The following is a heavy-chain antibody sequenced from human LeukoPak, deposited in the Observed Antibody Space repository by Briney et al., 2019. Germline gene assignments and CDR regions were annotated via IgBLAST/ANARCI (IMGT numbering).Heavy chain of an antibody. CDR1: GYTFTGYY. J-gene: IGHJ6*02. CDR3: ARVGSSTNLNPRPPGYYYYYYGMDV. D-gene: IGHD2-2*01. V-gene: IGHV1-2*02. Sequence: APVKVSCKASGYTFTGYYMHWVRQAPGQGLEWMGWINPNSGGTNYAQKFQGRVTMTRDTSISTAYMELSRLRSDDTAVYYCARVGSSTNLNPRPPGYYYYYYGMDVWGQGTTVTVSS. CDR2: INPNSGGT.